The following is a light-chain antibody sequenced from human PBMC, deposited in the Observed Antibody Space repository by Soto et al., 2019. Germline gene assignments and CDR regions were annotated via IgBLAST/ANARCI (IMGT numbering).Light chain of an antibody. J-gene: IGLJ1*01. Sequence: QSVLTQPASVSGSPGQSITISCTGTSSDVGSYNLVSWYQQHPGKAPKLMIYEGSKRPSGVSNRFSGSKSGNTASLTISGLQAEDEAAYYCCSYAASSTFDGFGTGTKVTVL. CDR1: SSDVGSYNL. CDR3: CSYAASSTFDG. V-gene: IGLV2-23*03. CDR2: EGS.